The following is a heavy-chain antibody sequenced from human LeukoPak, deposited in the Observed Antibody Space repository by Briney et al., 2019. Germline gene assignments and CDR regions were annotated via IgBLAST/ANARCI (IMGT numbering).Heavy chain of an antibody. J-gene: IGHJ4*02. Sequence: GGSLRLSCAASGFTVSSNYMSWVRQAPGKGLEWVSVIYSGGSTYYADSLKGRFTISRDNSKNTLYLQMNSLRAEDTAVYYCARVRNLLGAGHQYFDYWGQGTLVTVSS. CDR1: GFTVSSNY. CDR3: ARVRNLLGAGHQYFDY. V-gene: IGHV3-53*01. D-gene: IGHD3-10*01. CDR2: IYSGGST.